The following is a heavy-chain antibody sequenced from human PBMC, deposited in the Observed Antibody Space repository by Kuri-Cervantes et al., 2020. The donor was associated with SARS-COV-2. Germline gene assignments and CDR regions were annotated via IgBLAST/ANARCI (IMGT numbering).Heavy chain of an antibody. CDR3: ARYDYYHYCMDV. Sequence: SGPTLVKPTETLTLTCTVSGFSLSNARMGVSWIRQPPGKALEWLAHIFSNDEKSYSTSLKSRLTITKDTSKNQVVLTMTNMDPVDTASYYCARYDYYHYCMDVWGKGTMVTVSS. V-gene: IGHV2-26*01. CDR2: IFSNDEK. J-gene: IGHJ6*03. CDR1: GFSLSNARMG.